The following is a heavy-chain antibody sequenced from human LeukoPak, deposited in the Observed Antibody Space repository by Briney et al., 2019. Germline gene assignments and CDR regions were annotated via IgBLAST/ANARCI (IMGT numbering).Heavy chain of an antibody. Sequence: ASVKVSCKASGYSFADYYMHWVRQAPGQGHEWMGWIKPNSGGTRSAQKFQGRVTMTRDTSISTAYMELSSLRYDDTAVYYCATNILVRDIINWLDPWGQGTLVTVSS. CDR3: ATNILVRDIINWLDP. CDR1: GYSFADYY. J-gene: IGHJ5*02. D-gene: IGHD3-10*01. V-gene: IGHV1-2*02. CDR2: IKPNSGGT.